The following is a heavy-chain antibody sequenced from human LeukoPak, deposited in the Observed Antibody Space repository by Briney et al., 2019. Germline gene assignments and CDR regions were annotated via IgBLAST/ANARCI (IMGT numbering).Heavy chain of an antibody. Sequence: SETLSLTCTVSGGSINNSYWTWIRQPPGKGLEWIGHIYYSGSTNYSPSLKSRVTISVDTSKNQFSLKLSSVTAADTAVYYCARDPGDGYGILDYWGQGTLVTVSS. D-gene: IGHD5-24*01. CDR1: GGSINNSY. V-gene: IGHV4-59*12. CDR3: ARDPGDGYGILDY. J-gene: IGHJ4*02. CDR2: IYYSGST.